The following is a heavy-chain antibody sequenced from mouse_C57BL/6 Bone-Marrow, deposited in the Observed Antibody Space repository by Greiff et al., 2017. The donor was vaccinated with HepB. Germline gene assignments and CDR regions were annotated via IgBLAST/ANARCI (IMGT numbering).Heavy chain of an antibody. CDR3: ARSFYYYGSSCYAMDY. V-gene: IGHV2-2*01. Sequence: QVQLVESGPGLVQPSQSLSITCTVSGFSLTSYGVHWVRQSPGKGLEWLGVIWSGGSTDYNAAFISRLSISKDNSKSQVFFKMNSLQADDTAIYYCARSFYYYGSSCYAMDYWGQGTSVTVSS. CDR2: IWSGGST. CDR1: GFSLTSYG. J-gene: IGHJ4*01. D-gene: IGHD1-1*01.